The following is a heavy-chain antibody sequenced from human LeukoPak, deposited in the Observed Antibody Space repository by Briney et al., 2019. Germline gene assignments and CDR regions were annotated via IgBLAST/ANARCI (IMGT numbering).Heavy chain of an antibody. CDR1: GGSISSSSYY. Sequence: SETLPLTCTVSGGSISSSSYYWGWIRQPPGKGLEWIGSIYYSGSTYYNPSLKSRVTISVDTSKNQFSLKLSSVTAADTAVYYCARLQAITMIVVVIQYFDYWGQGTLVTVSS. J-gene: IGHJ4*02. V-gene: IGHV4-39*01. CDR2: IYYSGST. CDR3: ARLQAITMIVVVIQYFDY. D-gene: IGHD3-22*01.